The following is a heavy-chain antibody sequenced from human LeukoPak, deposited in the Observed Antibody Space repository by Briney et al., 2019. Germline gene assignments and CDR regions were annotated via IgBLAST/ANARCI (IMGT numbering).Heavy chain of an antibody. Sequence: GGSLRLSCAASGFIFSNYGFHWVRQAPGKGLEWVAVFWSDGRQKYYVDSVKGRFTVSRDTSKKTVYLQMNSLRAEDTAVYYCARDDDGSGKYGQLYWGQGTLVT. CDR3: ARDDDGSGKYGQLY. D-gene: IGHD3-10*01. CDR1: GFIFSNYG. CDR2: FWSDGRQK. J-gene: IGHJ4*02. V-gene: IGHV3-33*01.